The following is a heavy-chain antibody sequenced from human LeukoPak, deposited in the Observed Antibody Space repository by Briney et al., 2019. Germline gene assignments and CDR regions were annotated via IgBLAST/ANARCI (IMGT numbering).Heavy chain of an antibody. J-gene: IGHJ4*02. CDR1: GGSISSNNW. CDR2: IYYSGST. D-gene: IGHD3/OR15-3a*01. V-gene: IGHV4-39*01. CDR3: ARRGLIDY. Sequence: PSETLSLTCAVSGGSISSNNWWGWVRQPPGKGLEWIGSIYYSGSTYYNPSLKSRVTISADTSKNQFSLNLSSVTAADTAVYYCARRGLIDYWGQGTLVTVSS.